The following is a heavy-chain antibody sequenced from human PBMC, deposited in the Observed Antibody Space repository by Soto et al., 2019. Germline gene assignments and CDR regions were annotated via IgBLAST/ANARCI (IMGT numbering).Heavy chain of an antibody. V-gene: IGHV4-4*02. D-gene: IGHD3-10*01. CDR3: ARTMVRGVRDFYSYDMDV. CDR2: IFHSGTT. Sequence: SETLSLTCAVSGDSLDSGVWWSWVRQPPGKGLEWIGEIFHSGTTNYIPSLTSRVTISVDKSKNQFSLKLTSVTAADSAVYYCARTMVRGVRDFYSYDMDVWGQGATVTVS. J-gene: IGHJ6*02. CDR1: GDSLDSGVW.